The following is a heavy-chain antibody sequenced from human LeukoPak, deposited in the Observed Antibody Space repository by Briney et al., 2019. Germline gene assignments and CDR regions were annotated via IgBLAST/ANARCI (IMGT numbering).Heavy chain of an antibody. V-gene: IGHV3-48*01. D-gene: IGHD1-14*01. CDR1: GFTFCNYN. CDR2: ISSSSSTI. J-gene: IGHJ4*02. Sequence: GGSLRLSCAASGFTFCNYNINWVRQAPGKGLEWVSYISSSSSTIYYADSVKGRFTISRDNAKNSLYLQMNSLRAEDTAVYYCARGSTGDYLDYWGQGTLVTVSS. CDR3: ARGSTGDYLDY.